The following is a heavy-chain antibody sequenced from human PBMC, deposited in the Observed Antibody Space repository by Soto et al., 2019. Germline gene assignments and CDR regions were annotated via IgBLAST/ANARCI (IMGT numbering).Heavy chain of an antibody. V-gene: IGHV6-1*01. D-gene: IGHD6-13*01. CDR2: TYYRSKWYN. J-gene: IGHJ5*02. CDR3: ARGSFLSSSWSLNP. Sequence: SQTLSLTCATSGDSVSSNSAAWNWIRQSPSRGLEWLGRTYYRSKWYNDYAVSVKSRITINPDTSKNQFSLQLNSVTPEDTAVYYCARGSFLSSSWSLNPWGQGTLVTVSS. CDR1: GDSVSSNSAA.